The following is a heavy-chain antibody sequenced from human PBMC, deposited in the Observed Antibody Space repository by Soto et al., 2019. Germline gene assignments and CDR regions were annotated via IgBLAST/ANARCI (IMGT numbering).Heavy chain of an antibody. CDR1: GFIFDDYG. CDR3: VRGASLNFDY. CDR2: GNWNGCST. J-gene: IGHJ4*02. V-gene: IGHV3-20*04. D-gene: IGHD1-26*01. Sequence: EVQLVESGGGVLRPGVSLRLSCAASGFIFDDYGMSCARQAPGKGLEWVSGGNWNGCSTGYADSVKGRFTISRDNAKNLLFLQISRMRVEDTAFNYCVRGASLNFDYWGQGTLVSVSS.